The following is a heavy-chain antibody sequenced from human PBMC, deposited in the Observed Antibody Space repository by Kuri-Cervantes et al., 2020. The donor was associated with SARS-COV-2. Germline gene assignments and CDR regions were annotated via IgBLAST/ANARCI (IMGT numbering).Heavy chain of an antibody. V-gene: IGHV6-1*01. CDR2: TYYKSQWYA. J-gene: IGHJ3*02. CDR1: GESISSSSAA. CDR3: AREQISLIVVENATFGI. D-gene: IGHD2-21*01. Sequence: SQTLSLTCDISGESISSSSAAWNWIRQSPSRGLEWLGRTYYKSQWYADYSASVKSRIIITSDTSKNQFSLQLNSVTPEDSAVYYCAREQISLIVVENATFGIWGQGTMVTVSS.